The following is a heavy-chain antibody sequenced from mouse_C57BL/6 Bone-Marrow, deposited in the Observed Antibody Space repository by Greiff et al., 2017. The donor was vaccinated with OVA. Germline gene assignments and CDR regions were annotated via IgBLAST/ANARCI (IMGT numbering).Heavy chain of an antibody. CDR2: IYIGNGYT. D-gene: IGHD1-1*01. CDR3: ARDNYYGSSWFAY. J-gene: IGHJ3*01. V-gene: IGHV1-58*01. Sequence: VHVKQSGAELVRPGSSVKMSCKTSGYTFTSYGINWVKQRPGQGLEWIGYIYIGNGYTEYNEKFKGKATLTSDTSSSTAYMQLSSLTSEDSAIYFCARDNYYGSSWFAYWGQGTLVTVSA. CDR1: GYTFTSYG.